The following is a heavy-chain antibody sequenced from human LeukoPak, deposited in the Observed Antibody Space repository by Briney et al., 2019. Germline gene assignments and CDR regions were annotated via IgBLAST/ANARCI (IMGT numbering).Heavy chain of an antibody. V-gene: IGHV4-39*07. CDR2: GDYSGGT. Sequence: SETLSLTCTVSGGSISSSSYYWGWIRQPPGKGLEWIASGDYSGGTYYNPSLESRVAISADMSKNQISLKLSSVTAADTALYYCARERGEEYSSGWYKTNFFDTWGQGTRVTVSS. D-gene: IGHD6-19*01. CDR3: ARERGEEYSSGWYKTNFFDT. CDR1: GGSISSSSYY. J-gene: IGHJ4*02.